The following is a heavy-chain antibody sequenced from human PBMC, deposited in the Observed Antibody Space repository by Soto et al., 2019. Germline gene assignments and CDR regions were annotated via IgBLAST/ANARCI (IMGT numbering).Heavy chain of an antibody. CDR3: AGRTSLPSVEFVSGGLSGYNWVDS. V-gene: IGHV4-39*01. CDR1: GGSISNPIYY. CDR2: IFYNGNS. J-gene: IGHJ5*01. D-gene: IGHD3-16*01. Sequence: SETLSLTCTVSGGSISNPIYYWAWIRQPPGKGLEWIGSIFYNGNSYYNPSLKSRVTMSVDTSQNQFSLKLSSVTAADTAVCYCAGRTSLPSVEFVSGGLSGYNWVDSWGRGTLVPVSS.